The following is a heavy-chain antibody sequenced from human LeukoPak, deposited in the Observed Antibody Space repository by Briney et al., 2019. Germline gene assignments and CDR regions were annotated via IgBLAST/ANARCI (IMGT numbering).Heavy chain of an antibody. D-gene: IGHD6-13*01. V-gene: IGHV3-53*01. Sequence: GGSLRLSCADSGFTVSSNYMSSVRQAPGKGLEWVSVIYSGGSTYYADSVKGRSTISRDNSKNTLYLQMNSLRAEDTAVYYCARDIAAAGYFDYWGQGTLVTVSS. CDR2: IYSGGST. CDR3: ARDIAAAGYFDY. CDR1: GFTVSSNY. J-gene: IGHJ4*02.